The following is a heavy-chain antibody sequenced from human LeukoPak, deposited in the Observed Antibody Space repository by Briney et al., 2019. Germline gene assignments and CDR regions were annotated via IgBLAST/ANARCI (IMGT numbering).Heavy chain of an antibody. J-gene: IGHJ4*02. CDR1: GYSFTNYW. CDR3: ARGLSGVTFWYHFEY. D-gene: IGHD6-13*01. CDR2: IYPGDSDT. V-gene: IGHV5-51*01. Sequence: GESLKISCKGSGYSFTNYWIAWVRQMPGKGLEWMGIIYPGDSDTKYSPSFRGQVTISADRSISTAYLQWSSMKASDTAIYYCARGLSGVTFWYHFEYWGEGTPVTVSS.